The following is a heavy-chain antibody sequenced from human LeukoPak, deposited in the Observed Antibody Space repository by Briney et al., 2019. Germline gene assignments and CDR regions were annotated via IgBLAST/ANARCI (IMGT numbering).Heavy chain of an antibody. CDR1: GFTFSSYS. Sequence: GGSLRLSCAASGFTFSSYSMNWVRRAPGKGLEWVSPISSSSSYIYYADSVKGRFTISRDNAKNSLYLQMNSLRAEDTAVYYCARDRIAARRSGFDYWGQGTLVTVSS. V-gene: IGHV3-21*01. CDR2: ISSSSSYI. CDR3: ARDRIAARRSGFDY. J-gene: IGHJ4*02. D-gene: IGHD6-6*01.